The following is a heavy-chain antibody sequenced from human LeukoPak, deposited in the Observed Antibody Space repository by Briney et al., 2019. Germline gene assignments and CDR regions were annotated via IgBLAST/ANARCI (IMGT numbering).Heavy chain of an antibody. CDR2: IIPIFGTA. CDR1: GGTFSSCA. Sequence: SVKVSCKASGGTFSSCAISWVRQAPGQGLEWMGGIIPIFGTANYAQKFQGRVTITADESTSTAYMELSSLRSEDTAVYYCARGYCSSTSCLTGDYYYYYYMDVWGKGTTVTVS. J-gene: IGHJ6*03. D-gene: IGHD2-2*01. V-gene: IGHV1-69*13. CDR3: ARGYCSSTSCLTGDYYYYYYMDV.